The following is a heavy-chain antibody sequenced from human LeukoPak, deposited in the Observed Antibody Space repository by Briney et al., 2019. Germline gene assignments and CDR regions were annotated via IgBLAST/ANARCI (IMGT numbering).Heavy chain of an antibody. CDR3: AKDRWGFGELLFDY. CDR1: GLTFSSYA. V-gene: IGHV3-23*01. J-gene: IGHJ4*02. CDR2: ISGSGGST. Sequence: GGSLRLSCAASGLTFSSYAMSWVRQAPGKGLEWVSGISGSGGSTNYADPVKGRFTISRDNSKNTLYLQMNSLRAEDTAVYYCAKDRWGFGELLFDYWGQGTLVTVSS. D-gene: IGHD3-10*01.